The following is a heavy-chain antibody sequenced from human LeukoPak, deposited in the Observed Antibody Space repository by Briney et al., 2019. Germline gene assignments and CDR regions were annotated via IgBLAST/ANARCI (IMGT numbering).Heavy chain of an antibody. CDR1: GFTFSSYS. J-gene: IGHJ4*02. D-gene: IGHD6-19*01. CDR3: ARERVAGTFDY. V-gene: IGHV3-21*01. Sequence: PGGSLRLSCAASGFTFSSYSMNWVRQAPRKGVEWVSSISSSSYIYYADSVKGRFTISRDNAKNSLYLQMNSLRAEDTAVYYCARERVAGTFDYWGQGTLVTVSS. CDR2: ISSSSYI.